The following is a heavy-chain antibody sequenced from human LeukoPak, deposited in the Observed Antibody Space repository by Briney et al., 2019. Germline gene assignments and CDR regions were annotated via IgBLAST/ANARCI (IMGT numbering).Heavy chain of an antibody. CDR1: GFTFSSYG. CDR3: AKDQSGSSYYFDY. J-gene: IGHJ4*02. V-gene: IGHV3-33*06. D-gene: IGHD1-26*01. CDR2: IWCDGSNK. Sequence: GGSLRLSCAASGFTFSSYGMHWVRQAPGKGLEWVAVIWCDGSNKYYADSVKGRFTISRDNSKNTLYLQMNSLRAEDTAVYYCAKDQSGSSYYFDYWGQGTLVTVSS.